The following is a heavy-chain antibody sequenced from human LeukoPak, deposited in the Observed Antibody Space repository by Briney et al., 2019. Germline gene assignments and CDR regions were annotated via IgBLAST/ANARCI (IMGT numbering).Heavy chain of an antibody. CDR2: INTNTGNP. V-gene: IGHV7-4-1*02. D-gene: IGHD6-19*01. CDR1: GYTFTSYA. CDR3: ARAPRALYKTQYSSGWSPGLIDY. Sequence: VASVKVSCKASGYTFTSYAMNWVRQAPGQGLEWMGWINTNTGNPTYAQGFTGRFVFSLDTSVSTAYLQISSLKAEDTAVYYCARAPRALYKTQYSSGWSPGLIDYWGQGTLVTVSS. J-gene: IGHJ4*02.